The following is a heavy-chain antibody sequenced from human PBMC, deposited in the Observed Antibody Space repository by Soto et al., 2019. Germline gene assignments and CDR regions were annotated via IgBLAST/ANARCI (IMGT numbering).Heavy chain of an antibody. J-gene: IGHJ4*02. CDR3: AREVFWASSGSVDY. CDR1: GYTFTSYG. D-gene: IGHD3-10*01. V-gene: IGHV1-18*01. Sequence: ASVKVSCKASGYTFTSYGISWVRHAPGQGLEWMGWISAYNGNTNYAQKLQGRVTMTTDTSTSTAYMELRSLRSDDTAVYYCAREVFWASSGSVDYWGRGTLVTVSS. CDR2: ISAYNGNT.